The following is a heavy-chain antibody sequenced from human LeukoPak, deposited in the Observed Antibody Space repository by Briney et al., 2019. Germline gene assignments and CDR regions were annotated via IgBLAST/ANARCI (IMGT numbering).Heavy chain of an antibody. V-gene: IGHV1-46*01. CDR1: GYTFTNYY. CDR2: INPSGGSA. Sequence: ASVKVSCKTSGYTFTNYYIHWVRQAPGQGLEWMAIINPSGGSASYTQKFQGRVTMTRDTSTSTVYMELSSLRSEDTAVYYCVRHNHMDVWGQGTTVTVSS. CDR3: VRHNHMDV. J-gene: IGHJ6*02.